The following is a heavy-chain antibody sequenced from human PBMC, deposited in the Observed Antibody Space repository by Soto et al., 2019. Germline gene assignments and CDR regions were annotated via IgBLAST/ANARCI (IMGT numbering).Heavy chain of an antibody. CDR2: IIPILGIT. CDR3: ARENHYGFAV. J-gene: IGHJ6*02. CDR1: EGTVTTYT. Sequence: QVQLVQSGAEVKKPGSSVKVSCKASEGTVTTYTISWVRQAPGQGLEWMGRIIPILGITNYAQEIQGRVTITADKSTSTAYMELSSLRSEDTAVYYCARENHYGFAVWGQGTTVTVSS. V-gene: IGHV1-69*08.